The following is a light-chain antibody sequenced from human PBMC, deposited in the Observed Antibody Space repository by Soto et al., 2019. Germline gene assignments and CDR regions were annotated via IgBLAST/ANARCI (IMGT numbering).Light chain of an antibody. CDR2: DAS. J-gene: IGKJ1*01. V-gene: IGKV1-5*01. Sequence: DIQMTQSPSTLSASVGDRVTITCRASKSISSWLAWYQQKPGKAPRVLIYDASSLAGGVPSRFSGGGSGTEFTLTISSLQPDDFATYYCQQYNSYWTFGQGTMVEIQ. CDR1: KSISSW. CDR3: QQYNSYWT.